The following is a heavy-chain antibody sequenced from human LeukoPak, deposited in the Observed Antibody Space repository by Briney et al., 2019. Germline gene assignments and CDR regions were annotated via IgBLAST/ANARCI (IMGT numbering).Heavy chain of an antibody. CDR2: IDSDGSGT. J-gene: IGHJ4*02. V-gene: IGHV3-74*01. D-gene: IGHD1/OR15-1a*01. CDR1: ELTPGGYG. CDR3: STVEHF. Sequence: GGPLSPSGSASELTPGGYGIHWARKIPGKGLVWVSRIDSDGSGTSYADSVKGRFTISRDDVKNMLYLQMNSLRVEDTGLYYCSTVEHFWGQGTLVTVSS.